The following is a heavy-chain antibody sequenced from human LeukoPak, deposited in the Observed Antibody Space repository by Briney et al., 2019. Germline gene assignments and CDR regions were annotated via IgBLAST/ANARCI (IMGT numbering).Heavy chain of an antibody. CDR2: ISYDGSNK. J-gene: IGHJ2*01. CDR1: GFAFGSYA. V-gene: IGHV3-30-3*01. Sequence: GGSLRLSCAASGFAFGSYAMDWVRQAQGKGLEWVAVISYDGSNKYYADSVKGRFTISRDNSKNTLYLQMNSLRAEETAVYYCARQDSSGWYPYWYFDLWGRGTLVTVSS. D-gene: IGHD6-19*01. CDR3: ARQDSSGWYPYWYFDL.